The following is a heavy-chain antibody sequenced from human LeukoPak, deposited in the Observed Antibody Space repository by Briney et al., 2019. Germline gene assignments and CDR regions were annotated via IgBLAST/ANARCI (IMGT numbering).Heavy chain of an antibody. J-gene: IGHJ4*02. CDR3: ATPLDYYDSSGYHQGGD. V-gene: IGHV3-23*01. CDR2: ISFAGDKT. CDR1: GFIFSRYD. D-gene: IGHD3-22*01. Sequence: GGSLRLSCAASGFIFSRYDMSWVRQPPEEGLEWVSTISFAGDKTAYTDSVKGRFIISRDNSKNTVYLQMNSLRAEDTAVYYCATPLDYYDSSGYHQGGDWGQGTLVTVSS.